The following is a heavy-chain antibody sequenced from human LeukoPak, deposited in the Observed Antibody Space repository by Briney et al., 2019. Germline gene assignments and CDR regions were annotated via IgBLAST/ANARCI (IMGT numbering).Heavy chain of an antibody. CDR3: GGDPKLGIRGYTYGYIDY. CDR2: INTNTGNP. V-gene: IGHV7-4-1*02. J-gene: IGHJ4*02. Sequence: ASVKVSCKTSGYSFTSYALNWVRQAPGQGLEWMGWINTNTGNPTYAQGFTGRYVFSLDTSVNTAYLQISGLKADDTAVYYCGGDPKLGIRGYTYGYIDYWGQGTLVTVSS. D-gene: IGHD5-18*01. CDR1: GYSFTSYA.